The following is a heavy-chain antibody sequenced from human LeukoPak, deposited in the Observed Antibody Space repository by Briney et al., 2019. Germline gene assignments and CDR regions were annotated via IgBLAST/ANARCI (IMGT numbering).Heavy chain of an antibody. V-gene: IGHV1-2*02. D-gene: IGHD3-3*01. CDR3: ARHDPFDY. CDR1: GGTFSSYA. Sequence: ASVKVSCKASGGTFSSYAISWVRQAPGQGLEWMGWINPNSGGTNYAQKFQGRVTMTRDTSISTAYMELSRLRSDDTAVYYCARHDPFDYWGQGTLVTVSS. CDR2: INPNSGGT. J-gene: IGHJ4*02.